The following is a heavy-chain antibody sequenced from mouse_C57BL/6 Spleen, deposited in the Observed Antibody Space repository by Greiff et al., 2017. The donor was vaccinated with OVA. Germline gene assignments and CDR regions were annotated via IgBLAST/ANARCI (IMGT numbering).Heavy chain of an antibody. CDR1: GYTFTSYW. J-gene: IGHJ3*01. Sequence: VKLQQPGPELVKPGASVKLSCKASGYTFTSYWMHWVKQRPGQGLEWIGNINPSNGGTNYNEKFKSKATLTVDKSSSTAYMQLSSLTSEDSAVYYCARDDGYYRAWFAYWGQGTLVTVSA. D-gene: IGHD2-3*01. CDR2: INPSNGGT. V-gene: IGHV1-53*01. CDR3: ARDDGYYRAWFAY.